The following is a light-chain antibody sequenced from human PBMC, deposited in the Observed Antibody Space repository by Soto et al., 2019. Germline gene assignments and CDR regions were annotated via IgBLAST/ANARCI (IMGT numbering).Light chain of an antibody. J-gene: IGKJ1*01. CDR2: GAS. CDR1: QSVSAN. CDR3: YQYNNWPRT. Sequence: EIVMTQSPATLSVSPGERATLSCRASQSVSANLAWYQQKPGQAPRLLIYGASTRATVIPARFSGSGSGTEFTLTISGLQSEDFAVYYCYQYNNWPRTFGQGTKVEIK. V-gene: IGKV3-15*01.